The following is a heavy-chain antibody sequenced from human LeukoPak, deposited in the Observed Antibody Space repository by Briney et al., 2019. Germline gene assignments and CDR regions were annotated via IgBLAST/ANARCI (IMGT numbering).Heavy chain of an antibody. V-gene: IGHV3-21*06. CDR3: ARVAEAAAFDS. J-gene: IGHJ4*02. CDR2: ISSNSRYI. CDR1: GFTFSTYS. Sequence: GGSLRLSCAASGFTFSTYSMNWVRQVPGKGLEWVSSISSNSRYIYYADSMRGRFTISRDNAKNSLYLQVNSLKPEDTAVYYCARVAEAAAFDSWGQGTLVTVSS. D-gene: IGHD6-13*01.